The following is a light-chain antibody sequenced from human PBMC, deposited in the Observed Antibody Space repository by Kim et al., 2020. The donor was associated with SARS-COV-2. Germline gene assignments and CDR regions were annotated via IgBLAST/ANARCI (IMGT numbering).Light chain of an antibody. CDR2: ASS. CDR1: QSVASLY. V-gene: IGKV3-20*01. CDR3: LQFGNTLPWT. Sequence: PGESATLSCRASQSVASLYLSWYQQELGQAPRLLNYASSRRATGVPDRFSGSGSGTDFTLTISRLEPEDFAVYYCLQFGNTLPWTFGQGTKVDIK. J-gene: IGKJ1*01.